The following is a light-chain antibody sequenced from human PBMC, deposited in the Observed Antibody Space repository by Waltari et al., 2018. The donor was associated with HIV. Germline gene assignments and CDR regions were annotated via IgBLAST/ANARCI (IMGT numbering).Light chain of an antibody. V-gene: IGLV2-8*01. J-gene: IGLJ2*01. CDR1: SSDVGLYNF. Sequence: QSALTQPPSASGSPGQSVTISCAGTSSDVGLYNFVSWYQHHPGKAPKLMISDVSRRPSGVPDRFSGSQSGNSASLTVSGLHADDEATYYCFSYAGNNFLLFGRGTKLTVL. CDR2: DVS. CDR3: FSYAGNNFLL.